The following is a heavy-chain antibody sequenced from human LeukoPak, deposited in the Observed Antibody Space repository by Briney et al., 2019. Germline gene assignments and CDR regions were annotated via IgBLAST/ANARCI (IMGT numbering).Heavy chain of an antibody. V-gene: IGHV4-4*07. D-gene: IGHD6-13*01. Sequence: PSETLSLTCTVSSGSISNSLWSWIRQPAGKGLEWIGRIHGSGSTNYNPSLKSRVTISVDTSKNQFSLKLSSVTAADTAVYYCARESSSNFDFDFWGQGTLVTVSS. J-gene: IGHJ4*02. CDR3: ARESSSNFDFDF. CDR2: IHGSGST. CDR1: SGSISNSL.